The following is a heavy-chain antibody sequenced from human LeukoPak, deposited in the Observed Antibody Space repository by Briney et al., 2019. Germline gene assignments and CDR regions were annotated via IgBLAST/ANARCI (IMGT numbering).Heavy chain of an antibody. Sequence: PGRSLRLSCAASGFTVSSNYVSWVRQAPGKGLEWVSVIYSGGSTYYADSVKGRFTISRDNSKNTLYLQMNSLRAEDTAVYYCAKEWRHSSSWYQFYFDYWGQGTLVTVSS. CDR3: AKEWRHSSSWYQFYFDY. D-gene: IGHD6-13*01. J-gene: IGHJ4*02. V-gene: IGHV3-53*01. CDR1: GFTVSSNY. CDR2: IYSGGST.